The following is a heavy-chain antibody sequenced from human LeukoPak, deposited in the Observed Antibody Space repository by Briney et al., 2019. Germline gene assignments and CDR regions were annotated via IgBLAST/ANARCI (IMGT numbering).Heavy chain of an antibody. CDR3: ARTPTVLNKGAFNV. Sequence: GGSLRLSCAASGFTFSSHSMNWVRQAPGKGLEWVSSISSSSSYIYYADSVKGRFTISRDNAKNSLYLQMNSLRADDTAVYFCARTPTVLNKGAFNVWGQGTMVTVSS. D-gene: IGHD3-16*01. CDR1: GFTFSSHS. V-gene: IGHV3-21*01. CDR2: ISSSSSYI. J-gene: IGHJ3*01.